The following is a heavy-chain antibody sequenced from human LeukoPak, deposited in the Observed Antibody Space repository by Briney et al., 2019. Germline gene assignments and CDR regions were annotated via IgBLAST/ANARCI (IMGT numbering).Heavy chain of an antibody. Sequence: PGGSLRLSCAASGFTFSSYSMNWVRQAPGKGLEWVSSISSSSSYIYYADSVKGRFTISRDNAKNSLYLQMNSLRAEDTAVYYCARDLYCGGDCQVHGMDVWGQGTTVTVSS. D-gene: IGHD2-21*02. V-gene: IGHV3-21*01. CDR1: GFTFSSYS. J-gene: IGHJ6*02. CDR2: ISSSSSYI. CDR3: ARDLYCGGDCQVHGMDV.